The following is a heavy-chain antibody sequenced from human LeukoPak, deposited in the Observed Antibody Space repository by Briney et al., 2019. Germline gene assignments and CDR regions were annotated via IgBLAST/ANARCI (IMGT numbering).Heavy chain of an antibody. CDR2: IWYDGSNK. J-gene: IGHJ5*02. CDR1: GFTFSSYG. Sequence: GSLRLSCAASGFTFSSYGMHWVRQAPGKGLEWVAVIWYDGSNKYYADSVKGRFTISRDNSKNTLYLQMNSLRAEDTAVYYCARGDSSGYYYVYNWFDPWGQGTLVTVSS. V-gene: IGHV3-33*01. CDR3: ARGDSSGYYYVYNWFDP. D-gene: IGHD3-22*01.